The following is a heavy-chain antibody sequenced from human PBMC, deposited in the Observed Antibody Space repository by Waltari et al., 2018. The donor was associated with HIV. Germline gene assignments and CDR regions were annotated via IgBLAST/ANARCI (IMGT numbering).Heavy chain of an antibody. CDR3: ASEDFWGGPHQ. CDR1: GFTFNTFS. D-gene: IGHD3-3*01. J-gene: IGHJ4*02. V-gene: IGHV3-21*01. Sequence: EVQLVESGGGLVKPGGSLRLSCVASGFTFNTFSMKWVRQAPGKGLECVSSISSTSSFIYYADSLKGRFTVSRDNAKNSLYLQINNLGADDTAVYYCASEDFWGGPHQWGQGTLVTVSS. CDR2: ISSTSSFI.